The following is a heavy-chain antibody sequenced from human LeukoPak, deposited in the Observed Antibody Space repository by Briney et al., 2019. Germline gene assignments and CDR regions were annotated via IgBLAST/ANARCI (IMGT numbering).Heavy chain of an antibody. V-gene: IGHV5-51*01. J-gene: IGHJ6*02. CDR1: GYSFSDYW. D-gene: IGHD2-15*01. CDR3: ARHGLGGCSGGRCFTSFHYYGMDV. Sequence: GESLKISCKGYGYSFSDYWIGWVRQMPGKGLEWMGIIFPGDSDTKYSPSFQGQVTISVDKSLTTAYLQWTSLRASDTAIYYCARHGLGGCSGGRCFTSFHYYGMDVWGQGTTVTVSS. CDR2: IFPGDSDT.